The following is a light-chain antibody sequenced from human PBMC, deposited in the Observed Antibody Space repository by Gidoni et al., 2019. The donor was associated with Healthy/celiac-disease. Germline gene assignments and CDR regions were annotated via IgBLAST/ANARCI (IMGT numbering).Light chain of an antibody. CDR2: KDS. CDR3: QSADSSGTYRVL. V-gene: IGLV3-25*02. J-gene: IGLJ2*01. Sequence: SYELTQPPSVSVSPGQTARITCSGDALPKQHAYWYQQKSGQAPVLVIYKDSERPSGIPERFSGSSSGTTVTLTISGVQAEDEADYYCQSADSSGTYRVLFGGGTKLTV. CDR1: ALPKQH.